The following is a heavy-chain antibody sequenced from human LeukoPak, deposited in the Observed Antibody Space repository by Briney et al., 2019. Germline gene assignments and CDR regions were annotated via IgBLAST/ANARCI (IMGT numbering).Heavy chain of an antibody. D-gene: IGHD2-21*01. CDR1: GGTFRSYA. V-gene: IGHV1-69*13. Sequence: SVKVSCKASGGTFRSYAISWVRQAPGQGLEWMGGIIPIFGTANYAQKFQGRVTITADESTSTAYMELSSLRSEDTAVYYCASNPCGGDCYSPYYYYYYMDVWGKGTTVTVSS. CDR3: ASNPCGGDCYSPYYYYYYMDV. CDR2: IIPIFGTA. J-gene: IGHJ6*03.